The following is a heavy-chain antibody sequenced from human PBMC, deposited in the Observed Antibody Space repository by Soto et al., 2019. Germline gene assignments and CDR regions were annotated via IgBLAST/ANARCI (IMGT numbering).Heavy chain of an antibody. V-gene: IGHV4-39*01. J-gene: IGHJ4*02. D-gene: IGHD3-10*01. CDR1: GDSSTNAADY. CDR3: ARVYGSGSYYFDY. CDR2: IYYSGNT. Sequence: SETLSLSCTVSGDSSTNAADYWGWIRQPPGKGLECIGIIYYSGNTYYSPSLKSRVTMSVDTSKNQFSLKLSSVSAADTSMYYCARVYGSGSYYFDYWGQGTLVTVSS.